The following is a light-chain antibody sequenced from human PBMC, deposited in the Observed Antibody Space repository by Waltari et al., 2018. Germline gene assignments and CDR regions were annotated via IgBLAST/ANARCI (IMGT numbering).Light chain of an antibody. Sequence: DIQLDQSPSSVSASVGDRLTITCRARQGINNWLGWYQQKPGKAPNPLIYSASSLQSAVPSSFSGSASDTHFTLTISSLQPEDFATYYCQHTLSFPHSFGQGTNVQMK. CDR3: QHTLSFPHS. CDR2: SAS. CDR1: QGINNW. J-gene: IGKJ2*03. V-gene: IGKV1-12*01.